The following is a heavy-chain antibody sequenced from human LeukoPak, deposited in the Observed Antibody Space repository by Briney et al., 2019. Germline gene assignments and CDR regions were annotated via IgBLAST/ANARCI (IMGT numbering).Heavy chain of an antibody. CDR2: ISAYNGNT. J-gene: IGHJ4*02. CDR3: ARVGTYYDILTGYKPPVYFDY. Sequence: ASVKVSCKASGYTFTSYGISWVRQAPGQGLEWIGWISAYNGNTNYAQKLQGRVTMTTDTSTSTAYMELRSLRSDDTAVYYCARVGTYYDILTGYKPPVYFDYWGQGTLVTVSS. D-gene: IGHD3-9*01. CDR1: GYTFTSYG. V-gene: IGHV1-18*01.